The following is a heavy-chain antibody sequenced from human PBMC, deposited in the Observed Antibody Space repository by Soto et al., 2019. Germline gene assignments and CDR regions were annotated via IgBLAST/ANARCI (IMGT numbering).Heavy chain of an antibody. CDR1: RDTFTSYY. D-gene: IGHD1-26*01. CDR2: INPHGGST. CDR3: ARSSGGNFGIIIEGTNWFAP. Sequence: ASVKVSCKAPRDTFTSYYINWVRQAPGQGLEWMGVINPHGGSTAYAQKFKGRVTLTRGTSASTVYMEVSSLTSEDTAMYYCARSSGGNFGIIIEGTNWFAPWGQGTLVTVSS. V-gene: IGHV1-46*01. J-gene: IGHJ5*02.